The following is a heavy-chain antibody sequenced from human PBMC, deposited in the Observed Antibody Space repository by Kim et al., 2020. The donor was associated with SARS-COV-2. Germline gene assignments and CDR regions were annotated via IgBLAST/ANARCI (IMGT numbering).Heavy chain of an antibody. D-gene: IGHD4-17*01. CDR1: GFTFSSYG. V-gene: IGHV3-33*01. CDR3: ARDGDPHDYGDHEASVDYFDY. CDR2: IWYDGSNK. J-gene: IGHJ4*02. Sequence: GGSLRLSCAASGFTFSSYGMHWVRQAPGKGLEWVAVIWYDGSNKYYADSVKGRFTISRDNSKNTLYLQMNSLRAEDTAVYYCARDGDPHDYGDHEASVDYFDYWGQGTLVTVSP.